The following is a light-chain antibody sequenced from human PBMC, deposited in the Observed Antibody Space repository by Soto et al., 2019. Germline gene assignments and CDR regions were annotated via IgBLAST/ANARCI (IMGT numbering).Light chain of an antibody. CDR3: QQYGSSTPIT. CDR2: DAS. CDR1: QSVANY. J-gene: IGKJ5*01. Sequence: LTQSPDTLSVSPGERATLSCRASQSVANYLAWFQQKPGQAPRLLIYDASKRATGIPARFSGSGSGTDFTLTISRLEPEDFAVYYCQQYGSSTPITFGQGTRLEI. V-gene: IGKV3-20*01.